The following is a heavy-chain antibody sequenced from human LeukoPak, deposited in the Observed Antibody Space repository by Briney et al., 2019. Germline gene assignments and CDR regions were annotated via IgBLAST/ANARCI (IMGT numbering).Heavy chain of an antibody. D-gene: IGHD5-18*01. J-gene: IGHJ3*02. CDR3: ATPPGYGLMAFDI. V-gene: IGHV1-69*13. Sequence: GASVKVSCKASGYTFTSYGISWVRQAPGQGLEWMGGIIPIFGTANYAQKFQGRVTITADESTSTAYMELSSLRSEDTAVYYCATPPGYGLMAFDIWGQGTMVTVSS. CDR1: GYTFTSYG. CDR2: IIPIFGTA.